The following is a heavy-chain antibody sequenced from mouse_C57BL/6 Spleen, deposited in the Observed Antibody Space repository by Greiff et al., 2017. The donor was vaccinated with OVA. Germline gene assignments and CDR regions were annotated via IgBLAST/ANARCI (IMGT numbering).Heavy chain of an antibody. J-gene: IGHJ1*03. V-gene: IGHV5-4*01. Sequence: DVKLVESGGGLVKPGGSLKLSCAASGFTFSSYAMSWVRQTPEKRLEWVATISDGGSYTYYPDNAKNNLYLQMSHLKSEDTAMYYCARDWDQSYWYFDVWGTGTTVTVSS. D-gene: IGHD4-1*01. CDR2: ISDGGSYT. CDR1: GFTFSSYA. CDR3: ARDWDQSYWYFDV.